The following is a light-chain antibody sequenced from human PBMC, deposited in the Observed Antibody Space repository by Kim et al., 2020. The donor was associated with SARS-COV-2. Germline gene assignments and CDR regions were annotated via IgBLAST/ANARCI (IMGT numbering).Light chain of an antibody. CDR3: QAWDSSTGV. Sequence: SGSPGQTAGITWCGDKLGDKYACWYQQKPGQSPVLVIYQDSKRPSGIPERFSGSNSGNTATLTISGTQAMDEADYYCQAWDSSTGVFGGGTQLTVL. V-gene: IGLV3-1*01. CDR2: QDS. CDR1: KLGDKY. J-gene: IGLJ2*01.